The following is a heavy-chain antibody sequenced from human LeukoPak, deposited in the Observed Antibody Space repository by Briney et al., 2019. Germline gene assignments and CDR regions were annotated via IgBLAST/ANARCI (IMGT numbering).Heavy chain of an antibody. CDR3: AKDLHDYGNYVGWFLS. Sequence: GGSLRPASVASGFTFSSYAMDWVRQAPGKGLEWVSAISGSGGNTYYADSVKGRFTISRDHAKTTLFLQMNSLRAEDTAVYYCAKDLHDYGNYVGWFLSCGQGTLVTVSS. J-gene: IGHJ5*02. V-gene: IGHV3-23*01. CDR2: ISGSGGNT. CDR1: GFTFSSYA. D-gene: IGHD4-11*01.